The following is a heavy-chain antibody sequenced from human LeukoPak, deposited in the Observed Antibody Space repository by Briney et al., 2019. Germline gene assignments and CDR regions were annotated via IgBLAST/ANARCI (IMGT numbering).Heavy chain of an antibody. CDR2: ISPNSGGI. CDR1: GYTSSDHY. Sequence: ASVKVPCKASGYTSSDHYIHWVRQAPGQGLEWMGWISPNSGGIDYAKKFQGRVTMTRATSIRTAYMELSRLRSDDTAVYYCARQSGSYNDAYFDYWGQGTLVTVSS. CDR3: ARQSGSYNDAYFDY. V-gene: IGHV1-2*02. D-gene: IGHD3-22*01. J-gene: IGHJ4*02.